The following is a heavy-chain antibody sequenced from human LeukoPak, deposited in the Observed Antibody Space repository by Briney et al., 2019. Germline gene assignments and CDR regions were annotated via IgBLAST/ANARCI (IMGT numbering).Heavy chain of an antibody. Sequence: GGSLRLSCAASGFTFSSYAMHWVRQAPGKGLEWVAVISYDGSNKYYADSVKGRFTISRDNSKNTPYLQMNSLRAEDTAVYYCARVQSGRVADAFDIWGQGTMVTVSS. CDR2: ISYDGSNK. D-gene: IGHD4-11*01. CDR3: ARVQSGRVADAFDI. J-gene: IGHJ3*02. CDR1: GFTFSSYA. V-gene: IGHV3-30-3*01.